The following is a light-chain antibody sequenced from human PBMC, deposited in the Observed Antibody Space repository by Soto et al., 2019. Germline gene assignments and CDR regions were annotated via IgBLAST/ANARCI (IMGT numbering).Light chain of an antibody. CDR3: QQTYSAPPET. Sequence: DIQMTQSPSSLAASVGDRVTITCRASQSISSHLSWYQQKSGKAPKLVIFAASTLQSGVPSRFSVSGSGTDFTLTISSLQPEDFATYYCQQTYSAPPETFGQGTKLEIK. J-gene: IGKJ2*01. CDR1: QSISSH. CDR2: AAS. V-gene: IGKV1-39*01.